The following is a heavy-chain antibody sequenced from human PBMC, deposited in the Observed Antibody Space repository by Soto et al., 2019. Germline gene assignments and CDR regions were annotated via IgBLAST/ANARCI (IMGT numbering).Heavy chain of an antibody. CDR3: VCSGSYYFPGMNV. CDR1: GGSISSGGYY. J-gene: IGHJ6*02. D-gene: IGHD3-10*02. CDR2: IYYIGST. V-gene: IGHV4-31*03. Sequence: QVQLQESGPGLVKPSQTLSLTCTVSGGSISSGGYYWSWIRQHPGTGLEWIGYIYYIGSTYYNPALKSRVTISVDTSKNQFSLKLSFVTAADTAVYYCVCSGSYYFPGMNVWGQETTVTVS.